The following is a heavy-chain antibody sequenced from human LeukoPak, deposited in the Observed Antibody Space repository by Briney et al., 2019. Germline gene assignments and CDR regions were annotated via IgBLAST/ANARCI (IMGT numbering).Heavy chain of an antibody. J-gene: IGHJ4*02. D-gene: IGHD5-24*01. Sequence: GGSLRLSCAASGFTFSSYGMSWVRQAPGKGLEWVSAISGSGGSTYYADSVKGRFTVSRDNSKNTLYLQMNSLRAEDTAVYYCAREPRWLQLRSFDYWGQGTLVTVSS. CDR3: AREPRWLQLRSFDY. CDR1: GFTFSSYG. CDR2: ISGSGGST. V-gene: IGHV3-23*01.